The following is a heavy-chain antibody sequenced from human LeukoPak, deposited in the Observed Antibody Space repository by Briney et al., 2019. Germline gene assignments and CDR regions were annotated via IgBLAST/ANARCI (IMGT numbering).Heavy chain of an antibody. D-gene: IGHD3-16*01. Sequence: GGSLRLSCASSGFTISDYYMSWIRQAPGKGLEGVSYISSSGSTIYYADSVKGRFTISRDNAKNSLYLQMNSLRAEDTAVYYCARVESSGESPDYRGQGTLVTVSS. J-gene: IGHJ4*02. V-gene: IGHV3-11*04. CDR1: GFTISDYY. CDR3: ARVESSGESPDY. CDR2: ISSSGSTI.